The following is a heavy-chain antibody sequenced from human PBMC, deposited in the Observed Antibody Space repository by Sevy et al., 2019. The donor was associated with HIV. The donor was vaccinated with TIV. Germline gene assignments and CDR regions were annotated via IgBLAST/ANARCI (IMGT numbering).Heavy chain of an antibody. J-gene: IGHJ3*02. CDR2: IPYDGSNE. D-gene: IGHD2-8*02. Sequence: GGSLRLSCAASGFTFSNYGMHWVRQTPGQGLEWVAFIPYDGSNEYYADSVKGRFTISRDNSKNMLYLLMNSLRTEDTAVYYCARDRKVVLVVYAIPFDAFDIWGQGTTVTVSS. CDR3: ARDRKVVLVVYAIPFDAFDI. CDR1: GFTFSNYG. V-gene: IGHV3-30*02.